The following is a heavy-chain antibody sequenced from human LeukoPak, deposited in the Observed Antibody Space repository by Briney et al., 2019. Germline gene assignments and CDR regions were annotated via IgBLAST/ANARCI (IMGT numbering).Heavy chain of an antibody. J-gene: IGHJ5*02. V-gene: IGHV3-48*04. CDR1: GFTFSSYS. Sequence: PGGSLRLSCAASGFTFSSYSMNWVRQAPGKGLEWVSYISGSSSTIYYADSVKGRFTISRDNAKNSLYLQMNSLRAEDTAVYYCAREPRQIAAAKINWFDPWGQGTLVTVSS. CDR3: AREPRQIAAAKINWFDP. D-gene: IGHD6-13*01. CDR2: ISGSSSTI.